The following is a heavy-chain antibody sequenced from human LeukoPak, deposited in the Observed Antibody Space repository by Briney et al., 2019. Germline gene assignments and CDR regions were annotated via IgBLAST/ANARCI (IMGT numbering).Heavy chain of an antibody. CDR2: IYSGGRT. J-gene: IGHJ4*02. V-gene: IGHV3-66*01. Sequence: GGSLRLFCAASGVTVSSNYMSWVRQAPGKGLQWVSVIYSGGRTNYADSVKGRFSISRDNSNDTVYLQLNSLRTEDTAVYFCARVPFTSSLGDYFDYWGQGTLVTVSS. CDR1: GVTVSSNY. D-gene: IGHD6-13*01. CDR3: ARVPFTSSLGDYFDY.